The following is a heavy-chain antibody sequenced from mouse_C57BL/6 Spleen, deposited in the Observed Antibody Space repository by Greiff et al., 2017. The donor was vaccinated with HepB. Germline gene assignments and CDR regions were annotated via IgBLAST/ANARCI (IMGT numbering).Heavy chain of an antibody. D-gene: IGHD1-1*01. Sequence: EVKLMESGGGLVKPGGSLKLSCAASGFTFSDYGMHWVRQAPEKGLEWVAYISSGSSIIYYADTVKGRFTISRDNAKNTLFLQMTSLRSEDTAMYYCARPIYYGSSYGGFAYWGQGTLVTVSA. V-gene: IGHV5-17*01. CDR3: ARPIYYGSSYGGFAY. CDR1: GFTFSDYG. CDR2: ISSGSSII. J-gene: IGHJ3*01.